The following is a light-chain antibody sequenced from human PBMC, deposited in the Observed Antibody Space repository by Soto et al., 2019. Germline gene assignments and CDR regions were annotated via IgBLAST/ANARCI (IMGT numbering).Light chain of an antibody. V-gene: IGLV1-44*01. CDR1: SSNIGSNT. CDR2: NND. Sequence: QSVLTQPPSASGTPGQRVAISCSGSSSNIGSNTVHWYQQFPGTAPKLLIYNNDRRPSGVPDRFSGSKSGTSASLAISGLQSEDEADYYCSAWDDTLNAWVFGGGTQLTVL. J-gene: IGLJ3*02. CDR3: SAWDDTLNAWV.